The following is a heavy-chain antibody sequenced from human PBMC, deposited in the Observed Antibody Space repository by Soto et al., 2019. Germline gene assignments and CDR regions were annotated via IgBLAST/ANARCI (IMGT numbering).Heavy chain of an antibody. V-gene: IGHV1-69*08. CDR3: AREAGDWVHYGMDV. D-gene: IGHD3-10*01. CDR1: GGTFSSYT. CDR2: IIPILGIA. J-gene: IGHJ6*02. Sequence: QVQLVQSGAEVKKPGSSVKVSCKASGGTFSSYTIRWVRQAPGQGLEWMGRIIPILGIANYAQKFQGRVTITADKSTSTAYMELSSLRSEDTAVYYCAREAGDWVHYGMDVWGQGTTVTVSS.